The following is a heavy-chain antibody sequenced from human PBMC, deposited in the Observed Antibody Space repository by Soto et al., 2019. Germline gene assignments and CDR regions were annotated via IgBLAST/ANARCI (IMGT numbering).Heavy chain of an antibody. Sequence: LSLTCTVSGGSISSYYWSWIRQPPGKGLEWIGYIYYSGSTNYNPSLKSRVTISVDTSKNQFSLKLSSVTAADTAVYYCARTRIQPSYYYFDYWGQGTLVTVSS. D-gene: IGHD5-18*01. CDR1: GGSISSYY. V-gene: IGHV4-59*01. CDR2: IYYSGST. J-gene: IGHJ4*02. CDR3: ARTRIQPSYYYFDY.